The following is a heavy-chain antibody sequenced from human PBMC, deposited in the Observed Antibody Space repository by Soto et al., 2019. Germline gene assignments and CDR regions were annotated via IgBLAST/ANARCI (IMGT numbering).Heavy chain of an antibody. CDR1: GFTFSSYG. CDR3: AKDESYCGGDCYPYFDY. CDR2: ISYDGSNK. D-gene: IGHD2-21*02. Sequence: GGSLRLSCAASGFTFSSYGMHWVRQAPGKGLEWVAVISYDGSNKYYADSVKGRFTISRDNSKNTLYLQMNSLRAEDTAVYYCAKDESYCGGDCYPYFDYWGQGTLVTVSS. V-gene: IGHV3-30*18. J-gene: IGHJ4*02.